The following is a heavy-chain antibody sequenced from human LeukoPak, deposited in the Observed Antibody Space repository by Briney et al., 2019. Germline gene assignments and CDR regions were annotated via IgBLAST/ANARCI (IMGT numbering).Heavy chain of an antibody. CDR1: GFTFSSYA. Sequence: PGGSLRLSCAASGFTFSSYAMSWVRQAPGKGLEWVSAISGSGGSTYYADSVKGWFTISRDNSKNTLYLQMNSLRAEDTAVYYCAKGADYYYDSSGPSLLLLYFQHWGQGTLVTVSS. CDR2: ISGSGGST. V-gene: IGHV3-23*01. J-gene: IGHJ1*01. D-gene: IGHD3-22*01. CDR3: AKGADYYYDSSGPSLLLLYFQH.